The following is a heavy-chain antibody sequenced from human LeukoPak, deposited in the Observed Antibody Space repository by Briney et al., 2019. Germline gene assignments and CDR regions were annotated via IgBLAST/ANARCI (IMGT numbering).Heavy chain of an antibody. CDR2: TNWNAGST. CDR3: ARELTTGIGYYYMDV. CDR1: GFTFDDHG. D-gene: IGHD2-21*02. J-gene: IGHJ6*03. V-gene: IGHV3-20*04. Sequence: GGSLRLSCAASGFTFDDHGMSWVRHAPGKGLEWVSGTNWNAGSTVYADSVKGRFTISRDNAKKSLYPQMNSLRAEDTALYYCARELTTGIGYYYMDVWGKGTTVTVSS.